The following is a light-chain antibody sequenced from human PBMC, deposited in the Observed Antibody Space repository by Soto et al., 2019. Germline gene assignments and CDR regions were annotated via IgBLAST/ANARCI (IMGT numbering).Light chain of an antibody. V-gene: IGKV1-39*01. J-gene: IGKJ2*01. Sequence: DIQMTQSPSSLSASVGDRVTITCRASQNISNYLNWYQQKPGKAPKVLIYATSSLQSGVTSRFSGSGSGTDFTLTISSLQPEDFATYYCQQSYSTPRTFGQGTKLEIK. CDR2: ATS. CDR1: QNISNY. CDR3: QQSYSTPRT.